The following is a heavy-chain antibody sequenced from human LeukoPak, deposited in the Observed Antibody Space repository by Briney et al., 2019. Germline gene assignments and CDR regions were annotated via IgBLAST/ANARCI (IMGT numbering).Heavy chain of an antibody. CDR1: GFTFRGYL. V-gene: IGHV3-7*01. Sequence: SGGSLRLSCVASGFTFRGYLMSWVRQAPGKGLEWVAIIKQDGSETSYVDSVKGRFTISRDNAKDSLYLHVNILRAEDTAVYYCARADWGSIDYWGQGTLVTVSS. D-gene: IGHD7-27*01. J-gene: IGHJ4*02. CDR3: ARADWGSIDY. CDR2: IKQDGSET.